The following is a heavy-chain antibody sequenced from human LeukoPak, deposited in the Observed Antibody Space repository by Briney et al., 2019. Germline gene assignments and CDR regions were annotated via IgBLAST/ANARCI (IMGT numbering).Heavy chain of an antibody. D-gene: IGHD3-10*01. J-gene: IGHJ4*02. Sequence: PSETLSLTCTVSGGSISSYYWSWIRQPPGKGLEWIGYIYYSGSTNYNPSLKSRVTISVDMSKNQFSLKLSSVTAADTAVYYCASGVRGVIIDYWGQGTLVTVSS. CDR3: ASGVRGVIIDY. V-gene: IGHV4-59*01. CDR2: IYYSGST. CDR1: GGSISSYY.